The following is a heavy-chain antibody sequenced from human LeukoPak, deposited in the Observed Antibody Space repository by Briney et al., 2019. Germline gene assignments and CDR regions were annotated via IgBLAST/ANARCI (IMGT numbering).Heavy chain of an antibody. CDR1: GGSISSGDYY. CDR3: AREGGYGDYIDY. Sequence: PSETLSLTCTVSGGSISSGDYYWSWIRQPPGKGLEWIGYIYYSGSTYYNPSLKSRVTISVDTSKNQFSLKLSSVTAADTAVYYCAREGGYGDYIDYWGQGTLVTVSS. V-gene: IGHV4-30-4*02. J-gene: IGHJ4*02. CDR2: IYYSGST. D-gene: IGHD4-17*01.